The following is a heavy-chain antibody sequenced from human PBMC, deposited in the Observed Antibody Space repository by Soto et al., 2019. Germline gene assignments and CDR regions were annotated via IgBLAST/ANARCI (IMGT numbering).Heavy chain of an antibody. CDR2: IFYDGFNE. CDR1: GFTFRQYG. CDR3: VRGWGSGVHLSCLEL. V-gene: IGHV3-33*01. Sequence: QVQLVESGGGVVQPGTSLRLSCAASGFTFRQYGMHWVRQAPGKGLEWVAVIFYDGFNEYYADSVRGRFTVSRDNSGNRVYLQMNSLRVEDTAVYYCVRGWGSGVHLSCLELWGQGTAVVVSS. J-gene: IGHJ3*01. D-gene: IGHD3-3*01.